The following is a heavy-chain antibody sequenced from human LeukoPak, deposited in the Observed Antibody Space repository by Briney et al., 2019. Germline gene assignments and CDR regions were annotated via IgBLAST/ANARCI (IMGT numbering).Heavy chain of an antibody. Sequence: PSETLSLTCAVYGGSFSGYYWSWIRQPPGKGLEWIGEINHSRSTNYNPSLKSRVTISVDMSKNQFSLKLSSVTAANTAVYYCARGEDGGYQGGYWGQGTLVTVSS. J-gene: IGHJ4*02. D-gene: IGHD5-12*01. CDR3: ARGEDGGYQGGY. CDR2: INHSRST. CDR1: GGSFSGYY. V-gene: IGHV4-34*01.